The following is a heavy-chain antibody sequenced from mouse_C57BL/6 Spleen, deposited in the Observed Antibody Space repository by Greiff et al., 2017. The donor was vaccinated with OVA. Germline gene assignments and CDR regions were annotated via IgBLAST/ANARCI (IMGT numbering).Heavy chain of an antibody. CDR1: GYSFTGYY. J-gene: IGHJ1*03. CDR3: ARGGYGSSYWYFDV. V-gene: IGHV1-42*01. CDR2: INPSTGGT. Sequence: EVKLQESGPELVKPGASVKISCKASGYSFTGYYMNWVKQSPEKSLEWIGEINPSTGGTTYNQKFKAKATLTVDKSSSTAYMQLKSLTSEDSAVYYCARGGYGSSYWYFDVWGTGTTVTVSS. D-gene: IGHD1-1*01.